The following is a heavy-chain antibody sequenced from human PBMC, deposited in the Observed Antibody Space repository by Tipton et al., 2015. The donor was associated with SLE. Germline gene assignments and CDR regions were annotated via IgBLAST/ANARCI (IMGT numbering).Heavy chain of an antibody. Sequence: TLFLTCTVSGGSISTGGYYWSWIRQHPGKGLEWIGYIYYSGNTCYNPSLGSRLTISLDTSKDQFSLRLTSVTAADTAVYYCARATDWNLSPDVWGKGTTVTVSS. CDR3: ARATDWNLSPDV. D-gene: IGHD1-7*01. J-gene: IGHJ6*04. CDR2: IYYSGNT. CDR1: GGSISTGGYY. V-gene: IGHV4-31*03.